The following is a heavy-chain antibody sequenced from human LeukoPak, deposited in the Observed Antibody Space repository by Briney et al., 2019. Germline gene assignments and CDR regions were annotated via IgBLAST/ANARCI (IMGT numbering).Heavy chain of an antibody. CDR2: IRSKAYGGTT. Sequence: GGSLRLSCATSGFTFGDHAMSWVRQAPGKGLEWVGFIRSKAYGGTTEYAASVEGRFTISRDDSKNTLYLQMNSLKTEDTAVYYCTARNWNDLDPFDYWGQGTLVTVSS. J-gene: IGHJ4*02. CDR3: TARNWNDLDPFDY. D-gene: IGHD1-1*01. V-gene: IGHV3-49*04. CDR1: GFTFGDHA.